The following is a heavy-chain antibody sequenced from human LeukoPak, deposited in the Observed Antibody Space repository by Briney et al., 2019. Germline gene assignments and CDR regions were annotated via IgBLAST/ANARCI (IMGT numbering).Heavy chain of an antibody. CDR3: AREGLTYYYDSSGYYYDAFDI. D-gene: IGHD3-22*01. CDR1: GYTFTGYY. J-gene: IGHJ3*02. CDR2: ISAYNGNT. V-gene: IGHV1-18*04. Sequence: ASVKVSCKASGYTFTGYYMHWVRQAPGQGLEWMGWISAYNGNTNYAQKLQGRVTMTTDTSTSTAYMELRSLRSDDTAVYYCAREGLTYYYDSSGYYYDAFDIWGQGAMVTVSS.